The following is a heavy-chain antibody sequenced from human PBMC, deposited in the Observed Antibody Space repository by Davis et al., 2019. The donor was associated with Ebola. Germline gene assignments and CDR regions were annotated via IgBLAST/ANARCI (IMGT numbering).Heavy chain of an antibody. Sequence: ASVKVSCKASGYTFTSYGISWVRQALGQGLEWMGWIRAYNGNTNYAQKLQGRVTMTNDTSTSTAYMEVGSLRSDDTAVYYCARAQFPTTSDHWGQGTLVTVSS. CDR3: ARAQFPTTSDH. CDR1: GYTFTSYG. J-gene: IGHJ4*02. CDR2: IRAYNGNT. D-gene: IGHD1-1*01. V-gene: IGHV1-18*01.